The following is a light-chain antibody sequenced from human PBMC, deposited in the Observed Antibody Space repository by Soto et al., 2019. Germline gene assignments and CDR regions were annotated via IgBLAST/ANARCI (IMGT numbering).Light chain of an antibody. Sequence: EIVMTQSPATLSVSPGERATLSCRASQSVGSDLAWYQQKPGQAPRLLIYDASNRATGIPARFSGSGSGTDFTLTISSLEPEDFAVYYCQQRSNWPSFGPGTKVDI. CDR3: QQRSNWPS. CDR1: QSVGSD. J-gene: IGKJ3*01. CDR2: DAS. V-gene: IGKV3-11*01.